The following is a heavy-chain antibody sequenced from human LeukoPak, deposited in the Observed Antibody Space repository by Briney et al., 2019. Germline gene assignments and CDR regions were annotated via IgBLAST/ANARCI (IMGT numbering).Heavy chain of an antibody. CDR1: GFTVSSNY. J-gene: IGHJ3*02. Sequence: GGSPRLSCAASGFTVSSNYMSWVRQAPGKGLEWVSVIYSGGSTYYADSVKGRFTISRHNSKNTLYLQMNSLRAEDTAVYYCARAWSWELPFLDIWGQGTMVTVSS. D-gene: IGHD1-26*01. CDR3: ARAWSWELPFLDI. V-gene: IGHV3-53*04. CDR2: IYSGGST.